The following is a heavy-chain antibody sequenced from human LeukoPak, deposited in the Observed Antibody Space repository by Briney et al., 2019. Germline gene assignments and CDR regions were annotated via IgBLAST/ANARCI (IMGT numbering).Heavy chain of an antibody. V-gene: IGHV1-69*05. D-gene: IGHD5-18*01. CDR2: IIPIFGTA. CDR3: ARGFEIQLWPPGY. Sequence: SVKVSCKASGGTFSSYAISWVRQAPGQGLEWMGGIIPIFGTANYAQKFQGRVTITTDESTSTAYMELSSLRSEDTAVYYCARGFEIQLWPPGYWGQGTLVTVSS. CDR1: GGTFSSYA. J-gene: IGHJ4*02.